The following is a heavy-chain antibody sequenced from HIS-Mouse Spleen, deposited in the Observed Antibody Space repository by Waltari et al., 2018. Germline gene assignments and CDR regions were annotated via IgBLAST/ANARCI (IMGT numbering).Heavy chain of an antibody. V-gene: IGHV1-8*01. Sequence: QVQLVQSGAEVQKPGASVKVSCKASGLTFTSYDINWVRQATGQGLEWMGWMNPNSGNTGYAQKFQGRVTMTRNTYISTAYMELSSLRSEDTAVYYCARWEYCSGGSCQSAFDIWGQGTMVTVSS. J-gene: IGHJ3*02. CDR3: ARWEYCSGGSCQSAFDI. D-gene: IGHD2-15*01. CDR1: GLTFTSYD. CDR2: MNPNSGNT.